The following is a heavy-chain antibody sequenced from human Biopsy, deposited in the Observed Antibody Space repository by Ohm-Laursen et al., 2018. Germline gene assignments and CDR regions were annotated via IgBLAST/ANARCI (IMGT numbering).Heavy chain of an antibody. Sequence: GSLRLSCSASGFTFSHAWMSWVRQAPGKGLEWVGRIKNEIDGGTTDYAAPVKGRFTILRDDSKNMLFLQMDSLKTEDTAVYYCTHHYDVSDDVFDIWGQGTVVTVSS. J-gene: IGHJ3*02. CDR2: IKNEIDGGTT. CDR1: GFTFSHAW. D-gene: IGHD3-22*01. V-gene: IGHV3-15*01. CDR3: THHYDVSDDVFDI.